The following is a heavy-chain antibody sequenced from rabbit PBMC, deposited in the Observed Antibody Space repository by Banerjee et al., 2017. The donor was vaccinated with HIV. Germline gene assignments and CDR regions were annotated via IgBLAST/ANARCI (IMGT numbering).Heavy chain of an antibody. CDR2: INTSSGNT. Sequence: QEQLVESGGGLVQPEGSLTLTCKASGLDFSSSYWICWVRQAPGKGLEWIACINTSSGNTVYASWAKGRLTISKTSSTTVTLQMTSLTAADTATYFCASAGFPGHAYLYLWGPGTLVTVS. CDR3: ASAGFPGHAYLYL. D-gene: IGHD6-1*01. CDR1: GLDFSSSYW. J-gene: IGHJ4*01. V-gene: IGHV1S45*01.